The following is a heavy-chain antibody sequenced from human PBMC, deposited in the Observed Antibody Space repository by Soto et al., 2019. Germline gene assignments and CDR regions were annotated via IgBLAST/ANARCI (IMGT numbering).Heavy chain of an antibody. Sequence: QVQLVQYGAELKKPGSSVKVSCKATGGTFSSFAISWVLQAPGQGLEWMGGIIPLFGTANSAQRFQGRVTFTADESTSTAYMELSSMRSEDTAVFYCAREQTTVTTHGAPDWYFDLWGRGTLVIVSS. CDR1: GGTFSSFA. J-gene: IGHJ2*01. D-gene: IGHD4-17*01. V-gene: IGHV1-69*12. CDR3: AREQTTVTTHGAPDWYFDL. CDR2: IIPLFGTA.